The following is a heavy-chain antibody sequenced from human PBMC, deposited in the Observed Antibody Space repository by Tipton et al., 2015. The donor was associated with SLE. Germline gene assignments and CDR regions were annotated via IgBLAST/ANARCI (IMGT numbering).Heavy chain of an antibody. D-gene: IGHD3-22*01. J-gene: IGHJ3*01. CDR2: IYTSGST. Sequence: TLSLTCTVSGGSISSGSYYWSWIRQPAGKGLEWIGRIYTSGSTNYNPSLKSRVTISVDTSKNHFSLKLSSVTAADTAVYYCARDRDYYDSSGLLLEGFDVWGQGTMVTVSS. CDR3: ARDRDYYDSSGLLLEGFDV. CDR1: GGSISSGSYY. V-gene: IGHV4-61*02.